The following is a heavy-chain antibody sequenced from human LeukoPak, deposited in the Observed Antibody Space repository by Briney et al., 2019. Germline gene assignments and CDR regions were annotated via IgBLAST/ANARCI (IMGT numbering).Heavy chain of an antibody. Sequence: GESLKISCKGSGYSFTSYWIGWVRQMPGKGLEWMGIIYPGDSDTRYSPSFQGQVTISADKSISTAYLQWSSLKASDTAMYYCARRGYSNYVHYYGMDVWGQGTTVTVSS. J-gene: IGHJ6*02. D-gene: IGHD4-11*01. CDR3: ARRGYSNYVHYYGMDV. CDR1: GYSFTSYW. V-gene: IGHV5-51*01. CDR2: IYPGDSDT.